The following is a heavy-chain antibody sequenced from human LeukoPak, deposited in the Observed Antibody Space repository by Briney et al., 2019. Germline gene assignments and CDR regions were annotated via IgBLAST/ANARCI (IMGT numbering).Heavy chain of an antibody. J-gene: IGHJ4*02. Sequence: SETLSLTCTVSGGSISSSSYYWGWIRQPPGKGLEWIGEINHSGSTNYNPSLKSRVTISVDTSKNQFSLKLSSVTAADTAVYYCARYTYYFDYWGQGTLVTVSS. D-gene: IGHD2-2*02. CDR2: INHSGST. CDR1: GGSISSSSYY. CDR3: ARYTYYFDY. V-gene: IGHV4-39*07.